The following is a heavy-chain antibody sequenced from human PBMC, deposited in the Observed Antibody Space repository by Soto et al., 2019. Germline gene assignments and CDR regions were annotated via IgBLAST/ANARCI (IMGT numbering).Heavy chain of an antibody. CDR3: ARGLQYSSSSGWGYYYYYYGMDV. Sequence: SQTLSLTCAISGDSVSSNSAAWNWIRQSPSRGLEWLGRTYYRSKWYNDYAVSVKSRITINPDTSKNQFSLQLNSVTPEDTAVYYCARGLQYSSSSGWGYYYYYYGMDVRGQGTTVTVSS. CDR1: GDSVSSNSAA. D-gene: IGHD6-6*01. J-gene: IGHJ6*02. CDR2: TYYRSKWYN. V-gene: IGHV6-1*01.